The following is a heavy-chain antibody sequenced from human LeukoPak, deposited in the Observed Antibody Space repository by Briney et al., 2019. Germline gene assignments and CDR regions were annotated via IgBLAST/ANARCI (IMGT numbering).Heavy chain of an antibody. Sequence: GGSLRLSCAASGFTSDDHAMHWVRQAPGKGLEWVSLISGDTYYADSVKGRFTISRDNSKNSLYLQMNSLRTNDTALYYCASQTKYYYGSGSYWGAFDIWGQGTMVTVSS. CDR3: ASQTKYYYGSGSYWGAFDI. J-gene: IGHJ3*02. CDR1: GFTSDDHA. CDR2: ISGDT. V-gene: IGHV3-43*02. D-gene: IGHD3-10*01.